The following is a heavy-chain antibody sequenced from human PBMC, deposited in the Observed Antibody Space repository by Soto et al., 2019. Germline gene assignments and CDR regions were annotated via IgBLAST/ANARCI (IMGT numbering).Heavy chain of an antibody. Sequence: PGGSLRLSCAASGFTFSSYAMSWVRQAPGKGLEWVSAISGSGGSTYYADSVKGRFTISRDNSKNTLYLQMNSLRAEDTAVYYCAKQGDSSSWQFYYYGMDVWGQGTTVTVSS. CDR1: GFTFSSYA. CDR2: ISGSGGST. V-gene: IGHV3-23*01. J-gene: IGHJ6*02. D-gene: IGHD6-13*01. CDR3: AKQGDSSSWQFYYYGMDV.